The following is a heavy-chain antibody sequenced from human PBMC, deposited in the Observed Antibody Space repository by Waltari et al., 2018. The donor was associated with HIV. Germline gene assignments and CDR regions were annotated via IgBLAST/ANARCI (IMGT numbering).Heavy chain of an antibody. Sequence: QVQLQESGPGLVKPSETLSLTCAVSGYSISSGYYWGWIRQPPGKGLEWIGSIYHSGSTYYNPSLKSRVTISLDTSKNQFSLKLSSVTAADTAVYYCASRITMIVGVRDYWGQGTLVTVSS. CDR3: ASRITMIVGVRDY. CDR2: IYHSGST. J-gene: IGHJ4*02. D-gene: IGHD3-22*01. CDR1: GYSISSGYY. V-gene: IGHV4-38-2*01.